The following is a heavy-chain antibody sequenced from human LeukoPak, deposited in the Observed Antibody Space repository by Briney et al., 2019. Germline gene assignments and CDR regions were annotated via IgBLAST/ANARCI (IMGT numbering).Heavy chain of an antibody. CDR2: ISGSGGST. J-gene: IGHJ5*02. Sequence: PGGSLRLSCAASGLTFSSYAMSWAPHARGRGLEWVSAISGSGGSTYYADSVKGRFTISRDNSKNTLYLQMISLRAEDTAVYYCDVEGSYYDFWSGAFDPWGQGTLVTVSS. CDR3: DVEGSYYDFWSGAFDP. D-gene: IGHD3-3*01. V-gene: IGHV3-23*01. CDR1: GLTFSSYA.